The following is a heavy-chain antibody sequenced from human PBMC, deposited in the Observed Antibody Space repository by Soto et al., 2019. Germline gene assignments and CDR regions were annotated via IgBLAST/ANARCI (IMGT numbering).Heavy chain of an antibody. D-gene: IGHD3-3*01. J-gene: IGHJ4*02. CDR2: ISGSGVIK. Sequence: EVQLLQSGGGWVQPGGSLRLSCAASGFTFSNYAMAWVRQAPGKGLEWVSSISGSGVIKYYADSVQGRFTISRDNSNNTLSVQMNSLRVEDTAIYYCARGVYDFWSDHPKGLDYWGQGTVVTVSS. CDR3: ARGVYDFWSDHPKGLDY. V-gene: IGHV3-23*01. CDR1: GFTFSNYA.